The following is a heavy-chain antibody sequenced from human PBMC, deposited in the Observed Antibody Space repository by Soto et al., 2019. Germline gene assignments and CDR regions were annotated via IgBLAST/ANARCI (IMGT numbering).Heavy chain of an antibody. CDR3: ARGPGSSLFADYYYGMDV. CDR2: ISYDGSNK. D-gene: IGHD6-6*01. V-gene: IGHV3-30-3*01. Sequence: GGSLRLSCAASGFTFSSYAMHWVRQAPGKGLEWVAVISYDGSNKYYADSVKGRFTISGDNSKNTLYLQMNSLRAEDTAVYYCARGPGSSLFADYYYGMDVWGQGTTVTVSS. CDR1: GFTFSSYA. J-gene: IGHJ6*02.